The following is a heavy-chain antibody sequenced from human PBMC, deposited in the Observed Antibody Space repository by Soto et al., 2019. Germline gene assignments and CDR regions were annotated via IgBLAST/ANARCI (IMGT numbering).Heavy chain of an antibody. Sequence: PGGSLRLSCAASGFTFSSYGMHWVRQAPGKGLEWVAVISYDGSNKYYADSVKGRFTISRDNSKNTLYLHVNSLRPEDTSVYYCARDPSSYYYGSSGYWWAGAFDIWGQGTMVTVSS. J-gene: IGHJ3*02. CDR3: ARDPSSYYYGSSGYWWAGAFDI. CDR1: GFTFSSYG. D-gene: IGHD3-22*01. V-gene: IGHV3-30*03. CDR2: ISYDGSNK.